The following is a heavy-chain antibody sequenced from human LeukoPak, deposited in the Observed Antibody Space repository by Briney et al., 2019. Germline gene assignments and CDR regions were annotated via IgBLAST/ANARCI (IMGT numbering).Heavy chain of an antibody. Sequence: ASVKVSCKASGYTFTGYYMHWVRQAPGQGLEWMGWISAYNGNTNYAQKLQGRVTMTTDTSTSTAYMELRSLRSDDTAVYYCARSGGGYDYQNWFDPWGQGTLVTVFS. J-gene: IGHJ5*02. CDR1: GYTFTGYY. CDR3: ARSGGGYDYQNWFDP. CDR2: ISAYNGNT. D-gene: IGHD5-12*01. V-gene: IGHV1-18*04.